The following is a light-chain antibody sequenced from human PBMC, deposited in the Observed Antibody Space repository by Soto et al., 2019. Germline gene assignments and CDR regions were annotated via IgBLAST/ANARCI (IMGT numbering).Light chain of an antibody. J-gene: IGKJ1*01. CDR2: DTS. Sequence: EIVLTQSPATLSLSPGERDTLSCRASQSVTTYLAWFQQKPGQAPRLLIYDTSDRATGIPARFSGSGSGTDFTLTIRSLEPEDFAVYYCQQRSNWPWTFGQGTKVDIK. V-gene: IGKV3-11*01. CDR1: QSVTTY. CDR3: QQRSNWPWT.